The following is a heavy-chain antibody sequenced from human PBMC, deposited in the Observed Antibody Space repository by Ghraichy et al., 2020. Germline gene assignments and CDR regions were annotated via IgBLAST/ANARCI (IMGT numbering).Heavy chain of an antibody. CDR1: GFAFSGSA. CDR2: IRSKGYSYAT. Sequence: GGSLRLSCAASGFAFSGSAIHWVRQASGKGLEWVGRIRSKGYSYATAYAASVKGRFTFSRDDSKNTAYLQMNRLKIEDTAVYYCTRRPERWGTIFGAAIPPYYGLDVWGQGTTVTVSS. J-gene: IGHJ6*02. D-gene: IGHD3-3*01. V-gene: IGHV3-73*01. CDR3: TRRPERWGTIFGAAIPPYYGLDV.